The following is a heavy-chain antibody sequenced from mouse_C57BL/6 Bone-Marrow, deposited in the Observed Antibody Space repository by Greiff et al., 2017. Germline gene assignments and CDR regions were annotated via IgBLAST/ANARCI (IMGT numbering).Heavy chain of an antibody. D-gene: IGHD2-1*01. Sequence: DVQLQESGGGLVKPGGSLKLSCAASGFTFSDYGMHWVRQAPEKGLEWVAYISSGSSTIYYADTVKGRFTISRDNAKNTLFLQMTSLRCEDTAMYYCAADGKFFDYWGQGTTLTVSS. J-gene: IGHJ2*01. CDR3: AADGKFFDY. CDR1: GFTFSDYG. CDR2: ISSGSSTI. V-gene: IGHV5-17*01.